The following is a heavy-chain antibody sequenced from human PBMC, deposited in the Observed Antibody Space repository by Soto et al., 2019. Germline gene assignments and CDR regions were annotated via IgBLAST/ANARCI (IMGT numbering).Heavy chain of an antibody. J-gene: IGHJ5*02. CDR1: GGSFSGYY. D-gene: IGHD6-13*01. CDR3: AREAAAGSWFDP. Sequence: QVQLQQWGAGLLKPSETLSLTCAVYGGSFSGYYWSWIRQPPGKGLEWIGEINHSGSTNYNPSLTSRVTISVDTSKNQFSLKLSSVTAADTAVYYCAREAAAGSWFDPWGQGTLVTVSS. V-gene: IGHV4-34*01. CDR2: INHSGST.